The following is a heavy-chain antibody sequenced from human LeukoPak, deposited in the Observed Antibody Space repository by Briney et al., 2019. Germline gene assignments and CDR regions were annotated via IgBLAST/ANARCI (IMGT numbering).Heavy chain of an antibody. J-gene: IGHJ4*02. CDR3: AKDSNSGYVSVGPDY. CDR2: VRYDGRNQ. CDR1: EFVFSDYG. V-gene: IGHV3-30*02. Sequence: PGGSLRLSCQISEFVFSDYGMHWVRQAQGKGLEWVAYVRYDGRNQYYAESVEGRFTISRDNSLNTLYLEMNSLRPEDTGVYSCAKDSNSGYVSVGPDYWGLGTLVTVSS. D-gene: IGHD5-12*01.